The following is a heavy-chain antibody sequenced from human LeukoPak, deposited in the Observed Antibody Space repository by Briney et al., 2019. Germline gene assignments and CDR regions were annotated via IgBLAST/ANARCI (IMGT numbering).Heavy chain of an antibody. CDR1: GFTFSSYA. CDR2: ISYDGSNK. J-gene: IGHJ4*02. V-gene: IGHV3-30*14. Sequence: GGSLRLSCAASGFTFSSYAMHWVRQAPGKGLEWVAVISYDGSNKYYADSVKGRFTISRDNSKNTLYLQMNSLRAEDTAVYYCARVGGGYYGSGYYFDYWGQGTLVTVSS. CDR3: ARVGGGYYGSGYYFDY. D-gene: IGHD3-10*01.